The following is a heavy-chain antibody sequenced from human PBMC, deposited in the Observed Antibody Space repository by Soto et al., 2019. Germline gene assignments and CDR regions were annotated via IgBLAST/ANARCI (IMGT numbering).Heavy chain of an antibody. V-gene: IGHV3-23*01. CDR2: ITGGADNT. D-gene: IGHD6-19*01. J-gene: IGHJ5*02. CDR1: GFTYSSYA. CDR3: AKGRIAEAAPYNWFDP. Sequence: PGGSLRLSCVASGFTYSSYAMSWVRQAPGKGLEWVSTITGGADNTHYADSVKGRFTISRDNSKNTLSLQMNSLRVEDTAVYHCAKGRIAEAAPYNWFDPWGQGTLVTVSS.